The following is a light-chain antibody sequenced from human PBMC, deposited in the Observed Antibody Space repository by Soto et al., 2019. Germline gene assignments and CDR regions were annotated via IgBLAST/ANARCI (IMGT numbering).Light chain of an antibody. CDR2: YXS. V-gene: IGKV1-9*01. CDR1: HGISNY. CDR3: QQLKSDPRT. J-gene: IGKJ4*02. Sequence: IQLTQSASFLTSSGGDRVTINXRASHGISNYLSWYQQRAGXAPKXXXAYXSTLQRGGPSRFSGSGSVTEFTLPISSLHHDYFFNYYFQQLKSDPRTFGGGTKVDIK.